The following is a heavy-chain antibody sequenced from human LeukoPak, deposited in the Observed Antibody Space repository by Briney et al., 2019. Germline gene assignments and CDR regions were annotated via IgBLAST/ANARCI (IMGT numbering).Heavy chain of an antibody. J-gene: IGHJ4*02. Sequence: SETLSLTCTVSGGSISSGHYSWSWVRQHPGKGLEWIGFINYSGSTYYNPSLKSRLTMSIDTSKNQFSLKLSSVTAADTAMYYCARDSGREPFDYWGQGTLVTVSS. CDR3: ARDSGREPFDY. D-gene: IGHD1-14*01. CDR1: GGSISSGHYS. CDR2: INYSGST. V-gene: IGHV4-31*03.